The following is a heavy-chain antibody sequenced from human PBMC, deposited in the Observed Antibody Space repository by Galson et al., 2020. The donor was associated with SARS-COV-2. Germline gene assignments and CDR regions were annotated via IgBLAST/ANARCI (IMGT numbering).Heavy chain of an antibody. J-gene: IGHJ5*02. D-gene: IGHD2-2*01. CDR2: IIPILGIA. V-gene: IGHV1-69*10. Sequence: SVKVSCKASGGTFSSYAISWVRQAPGQGLEWMGGIIPILGIANYAQKFQGRVTITADKSTSTAYMELSSLRSEDTAVYYCARCSGVGYQLLSWFDPWGQGTLVTVSS. CDR3: ARCSGVGYQLLSWFDP. CDR1: GGTFSSYA.